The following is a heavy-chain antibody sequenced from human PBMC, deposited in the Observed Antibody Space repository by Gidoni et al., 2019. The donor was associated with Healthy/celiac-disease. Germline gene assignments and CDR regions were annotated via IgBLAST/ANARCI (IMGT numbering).Heavy chain of an antibody. CDR3: AREGDYRTLGY. CDR2: ISSSGSTI. J-gene: IGHJ4*02. D-gene: IGHD4-4*01. Sequence: EWVSYISSSGSTIYYADSVKGRFTISRDNAKNSLYLQMNSLRAEDTAVYYCAREGDYRTLGYWGQGTLVTVSS. V-gene: IGHV3-48*03.